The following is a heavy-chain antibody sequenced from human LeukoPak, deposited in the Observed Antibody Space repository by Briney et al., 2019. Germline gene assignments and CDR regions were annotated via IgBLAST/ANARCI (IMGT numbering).Heavy chain of an antibody. D-gene: IGHD1-1*01. CDR1: WFTFSTYS. CDR3: AKEATTRYAAFDI. J-gene: IGHJ3*02. Sequence: GAPRLPCAASWFTFSTYSMHWVRQPPGKGVEWVAVLSLDGSNKYYADSVRGRFFNSMDNSKHKLNLQMNSLRAEDTAMYYCAKEATTRYAAFDIRGQGTMVTVSS. V-gene: IGHV3-30*18. CDR2: LSLDGSNK.